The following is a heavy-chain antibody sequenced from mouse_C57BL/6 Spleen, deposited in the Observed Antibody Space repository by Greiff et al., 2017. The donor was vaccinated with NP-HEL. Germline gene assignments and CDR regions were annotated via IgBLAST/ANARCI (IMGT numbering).Heavy chain of an antibody. CDR3: TPSLDGYYSYAMDY. D-gene: IGHD2-3*01. V-gene: IGHV1-15*01. CDR2: IDPETGGT. J-gene: IGHJ4*01. Sequence: VQLQQSGAELVRPGASVTLSCKASGYTFTDYEMHWVKQTPVHGLEWIGAIDPETGGTAYNQKFKGKAILTADKSSSTAYMELRSLTSEDSAVYYCTPSLDGYYSYAMDYWGQGTSVTVSS. CDR1: GYTFTDYE.